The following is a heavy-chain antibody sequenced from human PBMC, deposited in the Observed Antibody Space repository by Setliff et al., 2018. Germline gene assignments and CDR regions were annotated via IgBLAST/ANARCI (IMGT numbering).Heavy chain of an antibody. CDR3: ARDPSSVAARPGY. D-gene: IGHD6-6*01. CDR1: GDSIRSSRYY. CDR2: IYSSGNT. V-gene: IGHV4-39*07. Sequence: SETLSLTCTVSGDSIRSSRYYWGWIRQPPGKGLDVIGSIYSSGNTYYNPSLKRRVTISVDTTKNQFSLQLNSVTAADTAVYYCARDPSSVAARPGYWGQGTLVTVSS. J-gene: IGHJ4*02.